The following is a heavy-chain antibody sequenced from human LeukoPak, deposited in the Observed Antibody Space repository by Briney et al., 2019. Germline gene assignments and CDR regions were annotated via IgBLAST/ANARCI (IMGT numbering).Heavy chain of an antibody. CDR3: ARHEGYYDSDGYNFDQ. D-gene: IGHD3-22*01. J-gene: IGHJ4*02. CDR2: ISYSGST. CDR1: GGYIGSYD. V-gene: IGHV4-59*08. Sequence: PSETLSLTCSISGGYIGSYDWSWIRQSPGKGLEWIGYISYSGSTSYNPSLKSRVTISGDTSKNQFSLRLDSVTAADTAIYYCARHEGYYDSDGYNFDQWGRGTLVTVSS.